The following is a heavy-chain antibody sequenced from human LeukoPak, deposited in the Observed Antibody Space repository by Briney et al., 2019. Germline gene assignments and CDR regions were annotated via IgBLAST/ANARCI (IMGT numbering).Heavy chain of an antibody. CDR3: ARERAAGQWLVGDFDY. Sequence: RASVKVSCKASGYTFTSYYMHWVRQAPGQGLEWMGIINPSGGSTSYAQKFQGRVTITADESTSTAYMELSSLRSEDTAVYYCARERAAGQWLVGDFDYWGQGTLVTVSS. D-gene: IGHD6-19*01. J-gene: IGHJ4*02. CDR2: INPSGGST. CDR1: GYTFTSYY. V-gene: IGHV1-46*01.